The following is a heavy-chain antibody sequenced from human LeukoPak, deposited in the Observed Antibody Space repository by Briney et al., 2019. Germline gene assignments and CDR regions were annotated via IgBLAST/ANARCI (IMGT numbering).Heavy chain of an antibody. D-gene: IGHD4-17*01. Sequence: SETLSLTCTVSGGSITSHYWSWIRQPPGKGLEWIGYISYIGSTNYNPSLKSRVTISIDTSKNQFSLKLSSVTAADTAVYYCARDLVTVTKGFDIWGQGTMVSVSS. CDR2: ISYIGST. CDR1: GGSITSHY. CDR3: ARDLVTVTKGFDI. V-gene: IGHV4-59*11. J-gene: IGHJ3*02.